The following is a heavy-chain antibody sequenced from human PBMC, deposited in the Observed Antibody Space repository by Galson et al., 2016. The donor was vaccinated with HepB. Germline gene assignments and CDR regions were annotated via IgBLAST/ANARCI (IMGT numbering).Heavy chain of an antibody. CDR3: ARAYCGADCFSDDYQYYFDS. CDR2: IIPFFGTS. Sequence: SVKVSCKASGGAFSSSVISWVRQAPGQGLEWMGGIIPFFGTSNYAQKFQGRVTIIADTSTTTAYMQLNSLRSDDTAVYYCARAYCGADCFSDDYQYYFDSWGQGTLVTVSS. D-gene: IGHD2-21*02. CDR1: GGAFSSSV. J-gene: IGHJ4*02. V-gene: IGHV1-69*06.